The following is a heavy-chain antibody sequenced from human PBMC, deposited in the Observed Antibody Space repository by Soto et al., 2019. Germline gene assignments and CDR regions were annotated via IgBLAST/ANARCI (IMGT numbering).Heavy chain of an antibody. V-gene: IGHV3-23*01. CDR3: AKVISTWYWDY. CDR2: ISGSGGST. J-gene: IGHJ4*02. CDR1: GLTFSSYA. Sequence: EVQVLQSGGGLVQPGGSLRLSCAVSGLTFSSYAMSWVRQAPGKGLEWVSSISGSGGSTNYADSVKGRFTISRDNSKNTLYLQMNSLSVEDTAVYYCAKVISTWYWDYWGQGTLVTVSS. D-gene: IGHD6-13*01.